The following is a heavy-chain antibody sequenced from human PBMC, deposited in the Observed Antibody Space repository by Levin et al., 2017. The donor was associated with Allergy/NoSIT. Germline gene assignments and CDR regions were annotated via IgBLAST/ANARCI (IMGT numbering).Heavy chain of an antibody. Sequence: SQTLSLTCAVYGEPLSGFSWSWIRQPPGKGPEWIGEINDRGSTNYNPSLMSRVTMSVDTSKNQISLKLSSVTAAETAVYYCARELVEERCGADYWGQGTLVAVSS. CDR2: INDRGST. J-gene: IGHJ4*02. CDR1: GEPLSGFS. D-gene: IGHD2-21*01. CDR3: ARELVEERCGADY. V-gene: IGHV4-34*01.